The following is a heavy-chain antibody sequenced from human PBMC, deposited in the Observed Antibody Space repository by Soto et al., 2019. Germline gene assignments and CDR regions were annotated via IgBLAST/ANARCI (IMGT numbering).Heavy chain of an antibody. CDR1: GFTFSSYA. CDR2: ISYDGSNK. CDR3: ARGRGDYGDWGAFDI. V-gene: IGHV3-30-3*01. D-gene: IGHD4-17*01. Sequence: QVQLVESGGGVFQPGRSLRLSCAASGFTFSSYAMHWVRKAPGKGLEWVAVISYDGSNKYYADSVKGRFTISRDNSKNTLYLQMNSLRAEDTAVYYCARGRGDYGDWGAFDIWGQGTMVTVSS. J-gene: IGHJ3*02.